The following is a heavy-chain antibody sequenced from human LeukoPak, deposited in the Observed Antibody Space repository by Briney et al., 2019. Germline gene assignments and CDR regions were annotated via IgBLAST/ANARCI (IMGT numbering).Heavy chain of an antibody. CDR2: IKQDGSEK. V-gene: IGHV3-7*03. CDR3: ARVFDFDWLYFDY. Sequence: PGGSLRLSCAASGFTFSSYWMSWVRQAPGKGLEWVANIKQDGSEKYYVDSVKGRFTISRDNAKNSLYLRMNSLRAEDTAVYYCARVFDFDWLYFDYWGQGTLVTVSS. J-gene: IGHJ4*02. CDR1: GFTFSSYW. D-gene: IGHD3-9*01.